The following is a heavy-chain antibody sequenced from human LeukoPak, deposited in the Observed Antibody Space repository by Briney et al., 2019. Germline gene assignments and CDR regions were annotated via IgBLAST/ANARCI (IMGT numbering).Heavy chain of an antibody. J-gene: IGHJ4*02. CDR1: GDSISSSY. CDR3: VRRTSGSYSDY. D-gene: IGHD3-10*01. V-gene: IGHV4-39*01. CDR2: INHSGTT. Sequence: SETLSLTCTVSGDSISSSYWGRIRQPPGKGLEWIGTINHSGTTYHNPSLKSRLTLFVDTSKNQFSLKLSSVTDADTAVYYCVRRTSGSYSDYWGQGTLVTVSS.